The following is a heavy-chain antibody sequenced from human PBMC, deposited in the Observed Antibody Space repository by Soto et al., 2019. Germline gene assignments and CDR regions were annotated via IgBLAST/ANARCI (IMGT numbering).Heavy chain of an antibody. CDR2: ISVYDGDT. D-gene: IGHD5-18*01. Sequence: ASVKVSCKASGYTFTSYGIIWVRQAPGQGLEWMGWISVYDGDTNYAQNFQGRVTMTTDTSTSTAYMEMRSLRSDDTAVYYCARDQVAKWAPGSAMVNYYYGMDAWGQGTTVTVSS. V-gene: IGHV1-18*04. CDR1: GYTFTSYG. CDR3: ARDQVAKWAPGSAMVNYYYGMDA. J-gene: IGHJ6*02.